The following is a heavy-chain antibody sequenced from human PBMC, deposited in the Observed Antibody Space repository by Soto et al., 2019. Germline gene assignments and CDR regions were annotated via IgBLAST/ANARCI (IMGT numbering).Heavy chain of an antibody. Sequence: SETLSLTCGVSGGSLSGYHWSWIRQSPGKGLEWFGEINYSGQTNYNPSLKSRVTISVDTSKNQFSLRLTSVTAADTAVYYCGSGGGRMATTIGGMDVWDQGTTVTVSS. J-gene: IGHJ6*02. CDR1: GGSLSGYH. V-gene: IGHV4-34*01. CDR2: INYSGQT. CDR3: GSGGGRMATTIGGMDV. D-gene: IGHD1-1*01.